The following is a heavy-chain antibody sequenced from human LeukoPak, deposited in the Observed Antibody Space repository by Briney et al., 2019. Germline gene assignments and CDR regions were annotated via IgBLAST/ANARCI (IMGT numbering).Heavy chain of an antibody. CDR3: ARSHIVAVTGFAFDI. J-gene: IGHJ3*02. CDR2: IYYSGST. Sequence: PSETLSLTCTVPGGSISSSSYYWGWIRQPPGKGLEWIGSIYYSGSTYYNPSLKSRVTITVDTSKNQFSLKLSSVTAADTTVYYCARSHIVAVTGFAFDIWGQGTLVTVSS. D-gene: IGHD2-21*02. V-gene: IGHV4-39*01. CDR1: GGSISSSSYY.